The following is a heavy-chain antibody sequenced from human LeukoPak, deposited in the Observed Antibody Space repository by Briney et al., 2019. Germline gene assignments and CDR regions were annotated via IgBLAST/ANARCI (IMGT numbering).Heavy chain of an antibody. CDR3: ARESIVVVPTTMDDASDI. D-gene: IGHD2-2*01. J-gene: IGHJ3*02. V-gene: IGHV3-7*01. CDR1: GFTFRSYW. CDR2: VKQDGSEQ. Sequence: GGSLRLSCVASGFTFRSYWMSWVRQAPGKGLEWVASVKQDGSEQFYLDSVKGRFTISRDNAKNALYLQMHSLRVEDTAVYYCARESIVVVPTTMDDASDIWGQGTMVTVSS.